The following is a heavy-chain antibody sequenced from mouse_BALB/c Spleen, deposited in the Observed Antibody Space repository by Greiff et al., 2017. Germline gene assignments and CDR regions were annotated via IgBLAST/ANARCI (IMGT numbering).Heavy chain of an antibody. V-gene: IGHV5-6*01. J-gene: IGHJ4*01. CDR1: GFTFSSYG. CDR2: ISSGGSYT. D-gene: IGHD2-14*01. Sequence: EVKLVESGGDLVKPGGSLKLSCAASGFTFSSYGMSWVRQTPDKRLEWVATISSGGSYTYYPDSVKGRFTISRDNAKNTLYLRLSSLKSEDTDIDCCARDEGYDGYYAMDCWGQGTSVTVSS. CDR3: ARDEGYDGYYAMDC.